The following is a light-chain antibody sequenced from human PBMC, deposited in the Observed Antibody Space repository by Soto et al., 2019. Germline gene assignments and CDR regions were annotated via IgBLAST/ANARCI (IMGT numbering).Light chain of an antibody. CDR3: QQYDKLVT. CDR1: QDIRNY. J-gene: IGKJ1*01. CDR2: DAS. Sequence: DIQMTQSPSALSASTGDRVTITCQASQDIRNYLNWYQHKPGKAPKLLIYDASKLQTGVPSRFRGSGSGTTFAFIISSQQPEDVATYYCQQYDKLVTFGQGTKVEMK. V-gene: IGKV1-33*01.